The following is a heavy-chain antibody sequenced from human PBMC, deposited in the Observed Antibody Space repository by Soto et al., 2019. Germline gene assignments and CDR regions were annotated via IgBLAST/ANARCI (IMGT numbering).Heavy chain of an antibody. J-gene: IGHJ6*02. CDR3: ARPSGYSYYYYGMDV. CDR2: IYPGDSDT. D-gene: IGHD3-22*01. V-gene: IGHV5-51*01. Sequence: PGESLKISCKGSGYSFTSYWIGWVRQMPGKGLEWMGIIYPGDSDTRYSPSFQGQVTISADKSISTAYLQWSSLKASDTAMYYCARPSGYSYYYYGMDVWGQGTTVTVSS. CDR1: GYSFTSYW.